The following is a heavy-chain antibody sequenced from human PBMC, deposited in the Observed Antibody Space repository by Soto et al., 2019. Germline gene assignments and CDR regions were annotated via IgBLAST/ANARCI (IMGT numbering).Heavy chain of an antibody. V-gene: IGHV3-11*06. CDR2: ISSSSSYT. CDR3: VRGLVGIAGRPGGFDP. D-gene: IGHD6-6*01. J-gene: IGHJ5*02. Sequence: GGSLRLSCAASGVTFSDYYMSWIRQAPGKGLEWVSYISSSSSYTNYADSVKGRFTISRDNAKNSLYLQMNSLRAEDTAVYYCVRGLVGIAGRPGGFDPWGQGTLVTVSS. CDR1: GVTFSDYY.